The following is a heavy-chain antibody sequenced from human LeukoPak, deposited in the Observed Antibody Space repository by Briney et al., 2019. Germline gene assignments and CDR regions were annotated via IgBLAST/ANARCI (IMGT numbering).Heavy chain of an antibody. CDR2: ISAYNGNT. V-gene: IGHV1-18*01. J-gene: IGHJ4*02. Sequence: ASVKVSCRASGYTFTSCGISWVRQAPGQGLEWMGWISAYNGNTNYAQKLQGRVTMTTDTSTSTAYMELRSLRSDDTAVYYCARLGIAAAAHYFDYWGQGTLVTVSS. CDR3: ARLGIAAAAHYFDY. CDR1: GYTFTSCG. D-gene: IGHD6-13*01.